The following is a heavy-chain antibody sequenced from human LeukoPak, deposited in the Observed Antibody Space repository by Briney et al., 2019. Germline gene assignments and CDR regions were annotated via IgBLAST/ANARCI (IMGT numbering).Heavy chain of an antibody. D-gene: IGHD6-19*01. CDR3: AKDLTGGAVADPFDY. CDR2: IYSGGST. V-gene: IGHV3-66*01. CDR1: GFTVSSNY. J-gene: IGHJ4*02. Sequence: GGSLRLSCAASGFTVSSNYMSWVRQAPGKGLEWVSVIYSGGSTYYADSVKGRFTISRDNSKNTLYLQMNSLRAEDTAVYYCAKDLTGGAVADPFDYWGQGTLVTVSS.